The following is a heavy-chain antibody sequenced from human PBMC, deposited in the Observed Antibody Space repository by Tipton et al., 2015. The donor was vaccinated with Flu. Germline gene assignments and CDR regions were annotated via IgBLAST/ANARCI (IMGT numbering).Heavy chain of an antibody. Sequence: TLSLTCSVSGGSINSYYWSWIRQPAGKGLEWIGRIYMGGRTNYNPSLKSRVTMSVDLFKNQISLRLSSVTAADTAMYYCVRSGEHTSLYVDFFQQWGQGTLVTVSS. D-gene: IGHD3-9*01. J-gene: IGHJ1*01. CDR2: IYMGGRT. CDR1: GGSINSYY. CDR3: VRSGEHTSLYVDFFQQ. V-gene: IGHV4-4*07.